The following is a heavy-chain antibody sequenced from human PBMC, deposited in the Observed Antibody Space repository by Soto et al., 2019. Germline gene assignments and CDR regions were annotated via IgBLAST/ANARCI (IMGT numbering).Heavy chain of an antibody. CDR1: GFTFSDSY. Sequence: GGSLRLSCAASGFTFSDSYMSWIRQAPGKGLEWISYITFSGNTVYYADSLKGRFTISRDNAKNSLYLQMNRLRAEDTAVYYCARVSWREKYGMDVRGKGTTVTVSS. CDR3: ARVSWREKYGMDV. V-gene: IGHV3-11*01. CDR2: ITFSGNTV. J-gene: IGHJ6*04.